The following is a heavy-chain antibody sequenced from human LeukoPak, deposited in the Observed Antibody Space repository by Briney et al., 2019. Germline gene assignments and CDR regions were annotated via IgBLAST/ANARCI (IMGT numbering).Heavy chain of an antibody. Sequence: GGSLRLSCAASGFTFDDYAMHWVRHAPGKGLEWVSGISWNSGSIGYADSVKGRFTISRDNAENSLYLQMNSLRAEDTALYYCAKSADRYCSGGSCYSGSDGMDVWGQGTTVTVSS. V-gene: IGHV3-9*01. D-gene: IGHD2-15*01. J-gene: IGHJ6*02. CDR1: GFTFDDYA. CDR2: ISWNSGSI. CDR3: AKSADRYCSGGSCYSGSDGMDV.